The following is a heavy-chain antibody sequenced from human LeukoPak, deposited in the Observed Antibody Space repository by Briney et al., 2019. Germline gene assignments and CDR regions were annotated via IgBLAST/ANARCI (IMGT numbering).Heavy chain of an antibody. Sequence: ASVKVSCKASGYTFTSYGISWVRQAPGQGLEWMGWISAYNGNTHYAQKLQGRVTMTTDTYTSTAYMELRSLRSDDTAVYYCFFKQKTEYEILTGYYGPDYWGQGTLVTVSS. CDR2: ISAYNGNT. V-gene: IGHV1-18*01. J-gene: IGHJ4*02. CDR1: GYTFTSYG. D-gene: IGHD3-9*01. CDR3: FFKQKTEYEILTGYYGPDY.